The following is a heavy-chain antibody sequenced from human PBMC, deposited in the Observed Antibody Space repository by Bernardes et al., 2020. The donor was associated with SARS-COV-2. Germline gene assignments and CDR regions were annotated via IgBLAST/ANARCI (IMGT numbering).Heavy chain of an antibody. D-gene: IGHD3-3*01. CDR2: INPNSGGT. J-gene: IGHJ3*02. CDR1: GYTFTGYS. CDR3: ARGPFFWSGYSDAFDI. V-gene: IGHV1-2*04. Sequence: ASVKVSCKASGYTFTGYSMHWVRQAPGQGLEWMGWINPNSGGTNYAQKFQGWVTMTRDTSISTAYMELSRLRSDDTAVYYCARGPFFWSGYSDAFDIWGQGTMVTVSS.